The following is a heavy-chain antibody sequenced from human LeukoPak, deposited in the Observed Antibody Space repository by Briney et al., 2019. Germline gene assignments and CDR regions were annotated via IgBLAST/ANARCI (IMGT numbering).Heavy chain of an antibody. J-gene: IGHJ4*02. D-gene: IGHD3-22*01. CDR2: IYYSGST. V-gene: IGHV4-31*03. CDR3: AREVGYYSSRNFDY. CDR1: GGSISSGGYY. Sequence: SETLSRTCTVSGGSISSGGYYWSWIRQHPGKGLEWIGYIYYSGSTYYNPSLKSRVTISVDTSKNQFSLKLSSVTAADTAVYYCAREVGYYSSRNFDYWGQGTLVTVSS.